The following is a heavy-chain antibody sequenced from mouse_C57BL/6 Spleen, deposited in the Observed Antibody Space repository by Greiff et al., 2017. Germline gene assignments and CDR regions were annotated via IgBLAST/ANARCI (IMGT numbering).Heavy chain of an antibody. Sequence: QVQLQQPGAELVKPGASVKLSCKASGYTFTSYRMHWVKQRPGPGLEWIGMIHAKSGRTNYNEKFKSKATLTVDKSSRTAYMQLSYLTSEDSAVYYCAKYRVGAMDYWGQGTAVTVSS. CDR3: AKYRVGAMDY. D-gene: IGHD5-1-1*01. J-gene: IGHJ4*01. CDR2: IHAKSGRT. CDR1: GYTFTSYR. V-gene: IGHV1-64*01.